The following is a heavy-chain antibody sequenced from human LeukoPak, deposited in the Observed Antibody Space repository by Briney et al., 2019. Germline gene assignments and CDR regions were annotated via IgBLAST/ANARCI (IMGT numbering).Heavy chain of an antibody. V-gene: IGHV4-30-4*08. J-gene: IGHJ3*02. Sequence: SQTLSLTCTASGGSISSGGYYWSWIRQPPGKGLEWIGYIYYSGSTNYNPSLKSRVTISVDTSKNQFSLKLSSVTTADTAVYYCARLHAYGAFDIWGQGTMVTVSS. CDR1: GGSISSGGYY. CDR3: ARLHAYGAFDI. D-gene: IGHD3-10*01. CDR2: IYYSGST.